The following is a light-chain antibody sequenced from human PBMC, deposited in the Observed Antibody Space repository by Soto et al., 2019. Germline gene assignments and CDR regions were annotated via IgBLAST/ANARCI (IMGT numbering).Light chain of an antibody. J-gene: IGKJ2*01. CDR3: QQSYSIPYT. Sequence: DIQLTQSPSSLSASVGDRVTITCRASQTISRNLNWYQQKPGEAPKLLMYVVSSLQGRVPSRFSGSESGTDYTLTISSLQPDDFATYYCQQSYSIPYTFGQGTKLEIK. CDR1: QTISRN. CDR2: VVS. V-gene: IGKV1-39*01.